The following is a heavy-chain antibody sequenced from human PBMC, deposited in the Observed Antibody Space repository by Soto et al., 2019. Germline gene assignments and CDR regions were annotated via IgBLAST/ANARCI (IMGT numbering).Heavy chain of an antibody. D-gene: IGHD2-8*01. CDR3: AKARCTTSNCYVPDY. V-gene: IGHV3-23*01. J-gene: IGHJ4*02. CDR2: IGGSGGST. Sequence: GGSLRLSCVASGFTFNNYAMTWVRQAPGKGLEWVSAIGGSGGSTSYADSVQGRFTISRDNPKKTLYLQMNSLRVEDTAVYYCAKARCTTSNCYVPDYWGQGTLVTVSS. CDR1: GFTFNNYA.